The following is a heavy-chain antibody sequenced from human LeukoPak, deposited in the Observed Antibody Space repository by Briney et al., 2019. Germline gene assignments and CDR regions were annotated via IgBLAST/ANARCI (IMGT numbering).Heavy chain of an antibody. D-gene: IGHD2-2*01. Sequence: GGSLRLSCAASGFTFSSYAMSWVRRAPGKGLEWVSSITGSGGTTKYADSVKGRFTISRDNSKNTLSLQVNSLSAEDTAVYYCAKGRYCDSTTCAYHGLDVWGQGTTVTVSS. CDR2: ITGSGGTT. CDR3: AKGRYCDSTTCAYHGLDV. V-gene: IGHV3-23*01. J-gene: IGHJ6*02. CDR1: GFTFSSYA.